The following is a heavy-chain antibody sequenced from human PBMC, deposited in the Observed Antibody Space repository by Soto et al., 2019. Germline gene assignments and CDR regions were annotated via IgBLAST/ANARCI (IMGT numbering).Heavy chain of an antibody. Sequence: PGGSLRISCAASGFTFRTYAMSWVRQAPGKGLEWVSGISDSASSTYYADSVKGRFTISRDNSKNALYLQMNSLRAEDTAVYFCAKGTKNGVVAVISDIYFDSWGQGALVTVSS. CDR1: GFTFRTYA. CDR2: ISDSASST. V-gene: IGHV3-23*01. CDR3: AKGTKNGVVAVISDIYFDS. D-gene: IGHD2-15*01. J-gene: IGHJ4*02.